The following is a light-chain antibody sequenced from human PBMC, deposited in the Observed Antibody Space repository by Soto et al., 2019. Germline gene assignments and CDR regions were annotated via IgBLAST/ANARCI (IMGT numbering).Light chain of an antibody. CDR1: QSLVHSSGNTY. Sequence: DAVMTQSPLSLPVTLGHPASISCRSSQSLVHSSGNTYLNWFQQRPGQSPRRLIYKVSDRDSGVPDRFTGSASGTDFILKISRVEAEDIGGYYCMQATHWPYTFGQGTKLEI. CDR2: KVS. CDR3: MQATHWPYT. J-gene: IGKJ2*01. V-gene: IGKV2-30*02.